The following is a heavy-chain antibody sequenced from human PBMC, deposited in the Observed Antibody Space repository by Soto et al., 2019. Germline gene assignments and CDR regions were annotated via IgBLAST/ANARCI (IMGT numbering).Heavy chain of an antibody. CDR1: GFTFISYS. CDR2: ISSSSSYI. Sequence: PGGSLRLSCAASGFTFISYSMNWVRQAPGKGLEWVSSISSSSSYIYYADSVKGRLTISRDNAKNSLYLQMNSLRAEDTAVYYCARATYCSGGSCSFDYWGQGTLVTVSS. V-gene: IGHV3-21*01. J-gene: IGHJ4*02. D-gene: IGHD2-15*01. CDR3: ARATYCSGGSCSFDY.